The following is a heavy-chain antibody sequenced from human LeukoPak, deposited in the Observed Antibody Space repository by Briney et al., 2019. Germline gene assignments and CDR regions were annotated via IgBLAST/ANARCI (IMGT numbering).Heavy chain of an antibody. D-gene: IGHD3-22*01. V-gene: IGHV4-4*07. CDR2: IYTSGST. Sequence: PSETLSLTCTVSGGSISSYYWSWIRQPAGKGLEWIGRIYTSGSTNYNPSLKSRVTISVDKSKNQFSLKLSSVTAADTAVYYCVRDKSGDYYDSSGYSDYYYMDVWGKGTTVTVSS. J-gene: IGHJ6*03. CDR3: VRDKSGDYYDSSGYSDYYYMDV. CDR1: GGSISSYY.